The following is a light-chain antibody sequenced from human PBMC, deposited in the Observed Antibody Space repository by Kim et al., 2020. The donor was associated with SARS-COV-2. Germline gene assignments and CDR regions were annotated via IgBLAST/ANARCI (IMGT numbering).Light chain of an antibody. CDR3: QQRTNPLT. CDR1: QSVSRS. V-gene: IGKV3-11*01. J-gene: IGKJ4*01. CDR2: DAS. Sequence: GGRTTVSGTASQSVSRSLVWYQQKPCQSPRLLIYDASNRATGIPARFSSSGFRTDFTLTISSLEXEDSAVYYCQQRTNPLTFGGGTKLEI.